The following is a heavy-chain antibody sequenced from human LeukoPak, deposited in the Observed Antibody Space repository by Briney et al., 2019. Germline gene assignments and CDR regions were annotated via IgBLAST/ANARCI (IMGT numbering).Heavy chain of an antibody. V-gene: IGHV3-23*01. D-gene: IGHD3-22*01. J-gene: IGHJ4*02. CDR2: ISSSGGSP. CDR3: ADLGTTYYYDRSTY. CDR1: GFSFSSYA. Sequence: GGSLRLSCAASGFSFSSYAMSWVRQAPGKGLECVSGISSSGGSPYYADSVQGRFTISRDNSKNTLFLQMTGLRAEDTAVYYCADLGTTYYYDRSTYWGQGTLVAVSS.